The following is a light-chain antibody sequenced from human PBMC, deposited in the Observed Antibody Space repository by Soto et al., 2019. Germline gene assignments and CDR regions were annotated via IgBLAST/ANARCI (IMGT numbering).Light chain of an antibody. CDR3: AAWDDSLNGYVV. CDR1: SSNIGSNT. J-gene: IGLJ2*01. Sequence: QSVLTQPPSASGTPGQRVIISCSGSSSNIGSNTVNWYQQLPGTAPKLLIYSNNQRPSGVPDRFSGSKSGTSASLAISGLQSEDEADYYCAAWDDSLNGYVVFGGGTQLTVL. V-gene: IGLV1-44*01. CDR2: SNN.